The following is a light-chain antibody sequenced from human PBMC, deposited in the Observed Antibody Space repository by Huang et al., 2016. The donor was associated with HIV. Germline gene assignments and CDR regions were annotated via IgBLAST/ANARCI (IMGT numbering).Light chain of an antibody. CDR1: QSLLHSDGNTS. V-gene: IGKV2-29*03. CDR2: GVC. CDR3: MQSIHLRT. Sequence: IVMTQTPLSLSVTPGQPATVACKPNQSLLHSDGNTSLCWYLQRLGQSPQLLIYGVCGRFCGVPVRVSGSGSGTNFTLKISRVEAGDVGIYYCMQSIHLRTFGQGTKLEIK. J-gene: IGKJ2*02.